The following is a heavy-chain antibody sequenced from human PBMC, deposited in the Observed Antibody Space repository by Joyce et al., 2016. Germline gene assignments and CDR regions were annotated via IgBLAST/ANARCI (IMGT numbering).Heavy chain of an antibody. CDR2: TNPDGSSK. V-gene: IGHV3-7*03. J-gene: IGHJ4*02. D-gene: IGHD4-17*01. Sequence: VQLVESGGGLVLPGGSLRLSCAASGWIFSDSWMAWVSQPPRKGWEWVARTNPDGSSKSDVRSVQGRFTISRDNAKISLYLQVNSLRAEDTAIYYCARNGEHFGDYDVWGQGTLLTVSS. CDR1: GWIFSDSW. CDR3: ARNGEHFGDYDV.